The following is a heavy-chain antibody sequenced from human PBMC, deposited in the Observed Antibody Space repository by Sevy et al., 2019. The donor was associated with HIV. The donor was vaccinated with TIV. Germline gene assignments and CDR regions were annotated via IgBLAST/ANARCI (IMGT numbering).Heavy chain of an antibody. CDR1: GGSISSGGYY. Sequence: SETLSLTCTVSGGSISSGGYYWSWIRQHPGKGLEWIGYIYYSGSTNYNPSLKSRVTISVDTSKNQFSLKLSSVTAADTAVYYCASSSAANCSSTSCYDYYYYGMDVWGQGTTVTVSS. V-gene: IGHV4-31*03. CDR3: ASSSAANCSSTSCYDYYYYGMDV. CDR2: IYYSGST. J-gene: IGHJ6*02. D-gene: IGHD2-2*01.